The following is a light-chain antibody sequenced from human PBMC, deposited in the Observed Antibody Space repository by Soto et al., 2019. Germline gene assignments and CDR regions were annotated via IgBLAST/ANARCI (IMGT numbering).Light chain of an antibody. V-gene: IGKV1-12*02. Sequence: DIQLTQSPASVSAAVGDRINISCRASQPIKTWLAWYQQKPGKGPKLLIYTASTLETGVPSRFSDSGSETDFALTISSLQPEDAAIYSCQQAASFPFTFGPGAKV. CDR3: QQAASFPFT. CDR1: QPIKTW. J-gene: IGKJ3*01. CDR2: TAS.